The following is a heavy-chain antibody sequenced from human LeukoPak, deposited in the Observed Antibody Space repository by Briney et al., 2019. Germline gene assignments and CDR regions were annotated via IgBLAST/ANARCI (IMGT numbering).Heavy chain of an antibody. D-gene: IGHD5-12*01. J-gene: IGHJ3*02. CDR3: ARVDIVATISAFDI. CDR1: GGSISSGGYY. Sequence: SQTLSLTCTVSGGSISSGGYYWSWIRQNPGKGLEWIGYIYYSGSTYYNPSLKSRVTISVDTSKNQFSLKLSSVTAADTAVYYCARVDIVATISAFDIWGQGTMVTVSS. CDR2: IYYSGST. V-gene: IGHV4-31*03.